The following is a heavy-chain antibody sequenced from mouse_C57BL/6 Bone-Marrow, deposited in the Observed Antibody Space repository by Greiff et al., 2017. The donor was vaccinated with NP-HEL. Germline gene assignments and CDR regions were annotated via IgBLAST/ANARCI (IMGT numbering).Heavy chain of an antibody. Sequence: EVHLVESGGGLVQPGGSMKLSCVASGFTFSNYWMNWVRQSPEKGLEWVAQIRLKSDNYETHYAESVKGRFTISRDDSKSSVYLQMNNLSAEYTVIYYCTLFYNVYYFDYWGQGTTLTVSS. V-gene: IGHV6-3*01. CDR2: IRLKSDNYET. D-gene: IGHD2-3*01. CDR3: TLFYNVYYFDY. J-gene: IGHJ2*01. CDR1: GFTFSNYW.